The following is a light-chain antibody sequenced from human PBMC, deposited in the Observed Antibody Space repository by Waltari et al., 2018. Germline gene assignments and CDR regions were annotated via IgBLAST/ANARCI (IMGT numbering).Light chain of an antibody. CDR2: AVS. J-gene: IGKJ5*01. V-gene: IGKV1-12*02. CDR1: RDINSR. Sequence: DIQMTQSPSYVSASVGDRVPITCRASRDINSRLAWYQQKPGKAPKLLIYAVSSLQSGVPSRFSGSGSGTDFTLTISSLQPDDFATYFCHLANNLPYTFGQGTRLEVK. CDR3: HLANNLPYT.